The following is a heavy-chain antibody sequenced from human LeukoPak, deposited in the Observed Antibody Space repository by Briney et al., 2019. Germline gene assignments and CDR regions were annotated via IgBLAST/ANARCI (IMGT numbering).Heavy chain of an antibody. CDR3: ARVPGQQSPPAYALDI. CDR1: GFTFSSYE. V-gene: IGHV3-48*03. CDR2: ISSSGSTI. D-gene: IGHD1/OR15-1a*01. J-gene: IGHJ3*02. Sequence: PGGSLRLSCAASGFTFSSYEMKWVRQAPGKGLEWVSYISSSGSTIYYADSVKGRFTISRDNAKNSLYLQMNSLRAEDTAVYYCARVPGQQSPPAYALDIWGQGTMVIVSS.